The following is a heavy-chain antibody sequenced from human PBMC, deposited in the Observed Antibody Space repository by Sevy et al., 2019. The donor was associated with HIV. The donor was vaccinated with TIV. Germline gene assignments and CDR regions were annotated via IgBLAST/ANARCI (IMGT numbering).Heavy chain of an antibody. V-gene: IGHV3-48*02. J-gene: IGHJ4*02. CDR1: GFDFSRYH. Sequence: GGSLRLSCTASGFDFSRYHMNWVRHTPGKGLEWISYINGGSTLIYYAYFVKGRFTISRDTAKNSVYLQMKGLRDEDTAVYYCARDGGYEGYLDFWGQGTLVTVSS. CDR3: ARDGGYEGYLDF. D-gene: IGHD5-12*01. CDR2: INGGSTLI.